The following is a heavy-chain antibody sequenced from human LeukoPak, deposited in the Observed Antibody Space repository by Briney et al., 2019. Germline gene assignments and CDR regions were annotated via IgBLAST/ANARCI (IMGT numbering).Heavy chain of an antibody. CDR1: GFTFSSYA. J-gene: IGHJ4*02. CDR3: ARVGNRGGPAFYYFDY. CDR2: ISSNGGST. D-gene: IGHD1-14*01. Sequence: GGSLRLSCAASGFTFSSYAMHWVRQAPGKGLEYVSAISSNGGSTYYANSVKGRFTISRYNSKNTLYLQMGSLRAEDMAVYYCARVGNRGGPAFYYFDYWGRGTLVTVSS. V-gene: IGHV3-64*01.